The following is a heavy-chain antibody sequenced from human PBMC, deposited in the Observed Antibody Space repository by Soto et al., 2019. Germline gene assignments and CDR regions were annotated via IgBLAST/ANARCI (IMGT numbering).Heavy chain of an antibody. D-gene: IGHD3-3*01. J-gene: IGHJ6*04. CDR3: AKDYDFWSGYYSGSSMDV. Sequence: QVQLVESGGGVVQPGRSLRLSCAASGFTFSSYGMHWVRQAPGKGLEWVALISYDGSNKYYADSVKGRFTISRDNSKNTLYLQMNSLRAEDTAVYYCAKDYDFWSGYYSGSSMDVWGKGTTVTVSS. CDR1: GFTFSSYG. CDR2: ISYDGSNK. V-gene: IGHV3-30*18.